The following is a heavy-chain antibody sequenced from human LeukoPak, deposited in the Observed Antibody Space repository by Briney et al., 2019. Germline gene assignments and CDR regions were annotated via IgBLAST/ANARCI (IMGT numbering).Heavy chain of an antibody. Sequence: GGSLRLSCAASGFTVSSNYMSWVRQAPGKGLGWVSVIYSGGSTYYADSVKGRFTISRDNSKNTLYLQMNSLRAEDTAVYYCARVGRQWEPLDYWGQGTLVTVSS. CDR2: IYSGGST. CDR1: GFTVSSNY. V-gene: IGHV3-66*01. CDR3: ARVGRQWEPLDY. D-gene: IGHD1-26*01. J-gene: IGHJ4*02.